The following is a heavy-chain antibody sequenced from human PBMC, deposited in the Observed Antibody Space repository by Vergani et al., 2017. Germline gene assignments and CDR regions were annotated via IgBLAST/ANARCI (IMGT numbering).Heavy chain of an antibody. Sequence: QVQLQQWGAGLLKPSETLSLTSAVYGGSFSAHYWSWIRQPPGKGLEWIGEINHSGSTNNNPSLKSRVTTSLDTSTNPFSLKLSSVTAAATAVYYCARSFTMFGVALTVWGKGTTVTVSS. CDR2: INHSGST. CDR3: ARSFTMFGVALTV. D-gene: IGHD3-3*01. J-gene: IGHJ6*04. V-gene: IGHV4-34*01. CDR1: GGSFSAHY.